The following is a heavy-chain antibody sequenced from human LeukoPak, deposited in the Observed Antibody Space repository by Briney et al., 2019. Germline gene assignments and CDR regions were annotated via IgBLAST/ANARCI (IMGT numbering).Heavy chain of an antibody. D-gene: IGHD2-15*01. J-gene: IGHJ3*02. CDR2: INYSGST. Sequence: SETLSLTCTVSGGSISSYYWSWIRQPPGKGLEWIGYINYSGSTNYNPSLKSRVTMSVDTSKNQFSLKLSSVTAADTAVYYCATGQYCSGNRCYSGNFDIWGQGTMVTVSS. CDR1: GGSISSYY. V-gene: IGHV4-59*01. CDR3: ATGQYCSGNRCYSGNFDI.